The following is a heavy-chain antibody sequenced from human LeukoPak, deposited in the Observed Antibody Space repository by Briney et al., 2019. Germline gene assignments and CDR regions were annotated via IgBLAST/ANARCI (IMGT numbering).Heavy chain of an antibody. D-gene: IGHD2-2*01. V-gene: IGHV1-46*01. CDR1: GYTFTSYY. Sequence: ASVKVSCKASGYTFTSYYMHWVRQAPGQGLEWMGIINPSGGSTSYAQKFQGRVTMTRDTSTSTVYMELSSLRSEDTAVYYCAKAPRYCSSTSCPSYYGMDVWGQGTTVTVSS. CDR3: AKAPRYCSSTSCPSYYGMDV. CDR2: INPSGGST. J-gene: IGHJ6*02.